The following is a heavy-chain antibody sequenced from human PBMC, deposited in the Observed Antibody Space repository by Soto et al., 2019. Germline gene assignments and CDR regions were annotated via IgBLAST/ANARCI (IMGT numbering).Heavy chain of an antibody. J-gene: IGHJ4*02. D-gene: IGHD3-22*01. V-gene: IGHV1-18*01. CDR2: ISAYNGNT. CDR1: GYTFTSYG. Sequence: ASVKVSCKASGYTFTSYGISWVRQAPGQGLEWMGWISAYNGNTNYAQKLQGRVTMTTDTSTSTAYMELRSLRSDDTAVYYCARSYHDSGGYDPTNIDYWGQGTLVTVSS. CDR3: ARSYHDSGGYDPTNIDY.